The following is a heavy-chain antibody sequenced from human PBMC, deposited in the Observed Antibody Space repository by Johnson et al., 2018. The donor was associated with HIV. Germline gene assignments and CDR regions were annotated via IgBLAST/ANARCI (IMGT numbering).Heavy chain of an antibody. CDR2: ISSSGSTI. V-gene: IGHV3-66*03. D-gene: IGHD6-13*01. CDR3: ARSRSTRIAADAFDI. CDR1: GFTVSSNY. Sequence: VQLVESGGGLIQPGGSLRLSCAASGFTVSSNYMSWVRQAPGKGLEWVSYISSSGSTIYYADSVKGRFTISRDNSKNTLYLQMNSLRAEDTAVYYCARSRSTRIAADAFDIWGQGTMVTVSS. J-gene: IGHJ3*02.